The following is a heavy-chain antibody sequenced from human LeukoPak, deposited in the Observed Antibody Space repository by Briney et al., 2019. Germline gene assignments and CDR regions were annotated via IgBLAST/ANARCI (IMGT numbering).Heavy chain of an antibody. D-gene: IGHD3-22*01. J-gene: IGHJ4*02. CDR1: GFTFSSYS. CDR3: ARVPRPYYDSSGYYMGAYFDY. V-gene: IGHV3-21*01. Sequence: PGGSLRLSCAASGFTFSSYSMNWVRQAPGKGLEWVSSISSSSSYIYYADSVKGRFTISRDNAKNSLYLQMNSLRAEDTAVYYCARVPRPYYDSSGYYMGAYFDYWGQGTLVTVSS. CDR2: ISSSSSYI.